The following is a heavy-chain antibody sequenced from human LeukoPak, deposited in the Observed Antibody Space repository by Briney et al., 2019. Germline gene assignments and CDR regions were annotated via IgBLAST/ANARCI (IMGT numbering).Heavy chain of an antibody. CDR3: ASAVAGGVVFY. J-gene: IGHJ4*02. D-gene: IGHD6-19*01. CDR2: INHSGST. V-gene: IGHV4-34*01. Sequence: PSETLSLTCAVYGGSFSGYYWSWIRQPPGKGLEWIGEINHSGSTNYNPSLKSRVTISVDTSKNQFSLKLSSVTAADTAVYYCASAVAGGVVFYWGQGTLVTVSS. CDR1: GGSFSGYY.